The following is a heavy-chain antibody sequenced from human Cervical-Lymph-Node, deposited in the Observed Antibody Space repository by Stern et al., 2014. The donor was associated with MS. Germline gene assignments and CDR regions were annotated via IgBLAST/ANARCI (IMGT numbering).Heavy chain of an antibody. CDR2: ISRRSSYI. Sequence: EVQLVESGGGLVKPGGSLRLSCAASGFTFSSYSMNWVRQAPGKGLEWVSSISRRSSYIYYADSVKGRFTISRDNAKNSLYLQLNSLRAEDTAVYYCARDKGYCSGDNCYSSFVFDSWGQGTLVTVSS. D-gene: IGHD2-15*01. V-gene: IGHV3-21*02. CDR1: GFTFSSYS. J-gene: IGHJ4*02. CDR3: ARDKGYCSGDNCYSSFVFDS.